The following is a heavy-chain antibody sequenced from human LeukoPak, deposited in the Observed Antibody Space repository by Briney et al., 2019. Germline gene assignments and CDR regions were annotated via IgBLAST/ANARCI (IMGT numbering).Heavy chain of an antibody. CDR1: GGSIRSTSYY. CDR3: ARYSYCSSTSCYRDAFDI. D-gene: IGHD2-2*01. Sequence: SETLSLTCAVSGGSIRSTSYYWGWIRQPPGKGLEWIGSIYYSGSTYYNPSLKSRVTISLDTSKNEFSLKLSSVTAADTAVYYCARYSYCSSTSCYRDAFDIWGQGTMVTVSS. J-gene: IGHJ3*02. CDR2: IYYSGST. V-gene: IGHV4-39*01.